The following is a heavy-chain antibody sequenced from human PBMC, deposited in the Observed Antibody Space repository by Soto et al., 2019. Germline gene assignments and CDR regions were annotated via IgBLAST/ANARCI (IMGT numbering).Heavy chain of an antibody. D-gene: IGHD6-6*01. CDR2: ISGSGGST. CDR1: GFTFSSYA. Sequence: GGSLRLSCAASGFTFSSYAMSWVRQAPGKGLEWVSAISGSGGSTYYADSVKGRFTISRDNSKNTLYLQMNSLRAEDTAVYYCAKEMFPQTVPISSSPWGDSWGQGTLVTVSS. J-gene: IGHJ5*01. V-gene: IGHV3-23*01. CDR3: AKEMFPQTVPISSSPWGDS.